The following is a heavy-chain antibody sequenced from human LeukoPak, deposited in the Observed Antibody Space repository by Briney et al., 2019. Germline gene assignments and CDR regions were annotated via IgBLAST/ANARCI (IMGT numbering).Heavy chain of an antibody. J-gene: IGHJ6*03. CDR2: ISSSGSTI. D-gene: IGHD5-12*01. V-gene: IGHV3-11*01. CDR3: ARVPLGDSGYDGSVYYYYYMDV. Sequence: GGSLRLSCAASGFTFSDYYMSWIRQAPGKGLEWVSYISSSGSTIYYADSVKGRFTISRDNAKNSLYLQMNSLRSDDTAVYYCARVPLGDSGYDGSVYYYYYMDVWGKGTTVTVSS. CDR1: GFTFSDYY.